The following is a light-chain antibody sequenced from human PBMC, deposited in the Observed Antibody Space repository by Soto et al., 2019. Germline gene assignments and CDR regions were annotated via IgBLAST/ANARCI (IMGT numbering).Light chain of an antibody. V-gene: IGKV3-20*01. CDR3: HQYGSSPLPGGSPLP. J-gene: IGKJ4*01. CDR1: QSVSGNY. Sequence: ENVLTQSPGTLSLSPGERATLSCRASQSVSGNYLACYKHKPGQDPRLIIYGASSSATGIADRFSGSGSGTDFTLHISRLEPEDFAVYYCHQYGSSPLPGGSPLPFGGGTKVEIK. CDR2: GAS.